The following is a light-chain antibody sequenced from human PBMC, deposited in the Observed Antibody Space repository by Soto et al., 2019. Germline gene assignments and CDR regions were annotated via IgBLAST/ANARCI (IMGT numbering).Light chain of an antibody. Sequence: TQSPATLSVSPGERATLSCRASQSVSSYLAWYQQKPGQAPRLLIYDASNRATGIPARFSGSGSGTDFTLTISRLEPEDFAVYYCQQRSNWPITFGQGTRLEIK. CDR1: QSVSSY. CDR2: DAS. CDR3: QQRSNWPIT. V-gene: IGKV3-11*01. J-gene: IGKJ5*01.